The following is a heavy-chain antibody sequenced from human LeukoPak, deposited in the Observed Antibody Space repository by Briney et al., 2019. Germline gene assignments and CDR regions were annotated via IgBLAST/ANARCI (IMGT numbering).Heavy chain of an antibody. D-gene: IGHD4-17*01. CDR2: IWYDGSNK. CDR3: ARGNPYGDFLDY. J-gene: IGHJ4*02. CDR1: GFTFSSYG. V-gene: IGHV3-33*08. Sequence: GGSLRLSCAASGFTFSSYGMHWVRQAPGKGLEWVAVIWYDGSNKYYADSVKGRFTISRDNSKNTLYLQMNSLRAKDTAVYYCARGNPYGDFLDYWGQGTLVTVSS.